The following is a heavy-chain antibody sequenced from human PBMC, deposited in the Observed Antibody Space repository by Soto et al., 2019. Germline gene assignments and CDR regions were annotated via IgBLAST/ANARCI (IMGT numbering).Heavy chain of an antibody. D-gene: IGHD6-19*01. CDR3: ARRSSGWFFDY. V-gene: IGHV3-48*01. J-gene: IGHJ4*02. CDR1: GFTFSSYS. Sequence: GGSLRLSCAASGFTFSSYSMNWVRQAPGKGLEWVSYISSSSSTIYYADSVKGRFTISRDNSKSTLYLQMNSLRAEDTAVYYCARRSSGWFFDYWGQGTLVTVSS. CDR2: ISSSSSTI.